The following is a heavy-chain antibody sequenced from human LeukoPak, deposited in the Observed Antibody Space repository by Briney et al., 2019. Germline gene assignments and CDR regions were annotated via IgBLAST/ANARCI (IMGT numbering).Heavy chain of an antibody. Sequence: SETLSLTCAVYGGSFSGYYWSWIRQPPGKGLEWIGEINHSGSTNYNPSLKSRVTISVDTSKNQFSLKLSSVTAADTAVYYCARGLSVQDRWGQGTLVTVSS. CDR2: INHSGST. CDR1: GGSFSGYY. J-gene: IGHJ4*02. CDR3: ARGLSVQDR. V-gene: IGHV4-34*01.